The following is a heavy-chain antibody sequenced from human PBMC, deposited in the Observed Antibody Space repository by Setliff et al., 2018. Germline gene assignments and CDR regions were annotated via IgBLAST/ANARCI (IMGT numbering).Heavy chain of an antibody. CDR2: IYHSGSI. CDR1: GGSISSSNW. CDR3: ARGLEGEDYFYYMDV. D-gene: IGHD2-21*01. J-gene: IGHJ6*03. Sequence: SETLSLTCTVSGGSISSSNWWTWVRQPPGKGLEWIGEIYHSGSINCNPSLKSRVTMSVDKSKNQFSLKLTSVTAADTAVYYCARGLEGEDYFYYMDVWGKGNTVTVSS. V-gene: IGHV4-4*02.